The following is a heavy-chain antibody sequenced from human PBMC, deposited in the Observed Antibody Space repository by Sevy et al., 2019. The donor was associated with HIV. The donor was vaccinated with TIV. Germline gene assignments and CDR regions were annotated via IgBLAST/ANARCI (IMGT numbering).Heavy chain of an antibody. D-gene: IGHD4-17*01. CDR3: ASDQHDYGGNSRTGWFDP. CDR1: GFTFSSYA. CDR2: ISYDGSNK. Sequence: GGSLRLSCAASGFTFSSYAMHWVRQAPGKGLEWVAVISYDGSNKYYADSVKGRFTISRDNSKNTLYLQMNSLRAEDTAVSYCASDQHDYGGNSRTGWFDPWGQGTLVTVSS. J-gene: IGHJ5*02. V-gene: IGHV3-30-3*01.